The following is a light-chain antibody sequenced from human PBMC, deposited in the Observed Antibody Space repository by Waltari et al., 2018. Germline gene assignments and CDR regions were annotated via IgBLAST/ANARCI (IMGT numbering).Light chain of an antibody. CDR1: SSDVGSYNL. CDR2: EGS. CDR3: CSYAGSSFWV. J-gene: IGLJ3*02. Sequence: QSALTQPASVSGSPGQSITISCTGTSSDVGSYNLVSWYQQHPGKAPKLMIYEGSKRPSGVSNRFSGSKSGNTASLTISRLQAEDEADYYCCSYAGSSFWVFGGGTKLTVL. V-gene: IGLV2-23*01.